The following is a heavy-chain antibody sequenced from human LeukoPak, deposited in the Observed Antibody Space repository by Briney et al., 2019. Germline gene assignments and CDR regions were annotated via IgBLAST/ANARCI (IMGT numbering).Heavy chain of an antibody. V-gene: IGHV3-74*01. Sequence: GGSLTLSCAASGFTFRSYWMHWVRPAPGKGLVWVSRINSDGSSTSYADSVKGRFTISRDNAKNTLYLQMNSLRAEDTAVYYCASGGHGYSGYDAEFDYGGQGTLVTVSS. J-gene: IGHJ4*02. D-gene: IGHD5-12*01. CDR2: INSDGSST. CDR3: ASGGHGYSGYDAEFDY. CDR1: GFTFRSYW.